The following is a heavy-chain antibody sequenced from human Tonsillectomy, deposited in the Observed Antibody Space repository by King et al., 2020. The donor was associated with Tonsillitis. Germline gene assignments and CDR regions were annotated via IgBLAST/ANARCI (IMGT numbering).Heavy chain of an antibody. CDR1: GYSIRTAYD. CDR3: ARDRLGSSGSVDY. V-gene: IGHV4-38-2*01. D-gene: IGHD3-22*01. J-gene: IGHJ4*02. CDR2: IYHSGST. Sequence: VQLQESGPGLVQPSETLSLTFAVSGYSIRTAYDWGWIRQPPGKGLEWIGSIYHSGSTYYSPSLKGRVTISVDTSKNQFSLKLSYVTAADTGVYYCARDRLGSSGSVDYWGQGTLVTVSS.